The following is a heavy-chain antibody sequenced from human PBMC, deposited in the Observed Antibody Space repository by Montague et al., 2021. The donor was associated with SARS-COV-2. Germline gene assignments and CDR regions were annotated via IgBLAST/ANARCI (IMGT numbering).Heavy chain of an antibody. CDR1: GFTVSSNN. Sequence: SLRLSCAASGFTVSSNNMSWVRQAPGKGLEWVSVIYSGGSTQYADSVKGRFTISRDKSNYTLYLQMNSLRAEDTAAYYCAARADYYYGMDVWGQGTSVTVSS. CDR3: AARADYYYGMDV. J-gene: IGHJ6*02. V-gene: IGHV3-66*01. CDR2: IYSGGST.